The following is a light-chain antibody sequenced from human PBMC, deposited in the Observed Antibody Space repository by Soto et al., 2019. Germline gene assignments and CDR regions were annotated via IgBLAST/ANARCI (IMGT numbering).Light chain of an antibody. V-gene: IGLV1-47*01. J-gene: IGLJ2*01. CDR2: KNN. CDR1: GSNIGYNH. CDR3: AAWDGSLNAVL. Sequence: QSVLTQSPSVSGTPGQRVTISCSGSGSNIGYNHVFWYQQLPGTTPKLLIYKNNQRPSGVPNRSSGSTSGTSASLAISGLRSEDEADYYCAAWDGSLNAVLFGGGTKLTVL.